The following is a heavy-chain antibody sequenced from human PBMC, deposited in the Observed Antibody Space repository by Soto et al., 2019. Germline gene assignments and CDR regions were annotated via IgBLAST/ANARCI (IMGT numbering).Heavy chain of an antibody. J-gene: IGHJ4*02. D-gene: IGHD2-8*01. V-gene: IGHV3-74*01. Sequence: VQVVESGGGLVQPGGSLRLSCAASGFTFNRYPLYWVRQAAGKGLVWVSRINSDGSGFYAGSVKGRFTISRDNAKDTLYLQMNSLRVEDTAVYFCVRDNGGYWGQGTLVTVSS. CDR2: INSDGSG. CDR1: GFTFNRYP. CDR3: VRDNGGY.